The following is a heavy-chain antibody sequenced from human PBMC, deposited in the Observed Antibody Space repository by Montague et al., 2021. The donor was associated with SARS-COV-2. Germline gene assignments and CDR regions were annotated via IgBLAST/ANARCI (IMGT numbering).Heavy chain of an antibody. J-gene: IGHJ6*03. CDR1: GGSFSTYS. CDR2: IHHGGST. Sequence: SETLSLTCAVHGGSFSTYSWNWIRQPPGKGLEWIGEIHHGGSTNYNPSLKSRVTISADTSKNQFSLKLTSVAAADTAVYYCARLGDGVVPSPILGVGPYYSYYYTDVWGTGTTVTVSS. D-gene: IGHD3-10*01. CDR3: ARLGDGVVPSPILGVGPYYSYYYTDV. V-gene: IGHV4-34*01.